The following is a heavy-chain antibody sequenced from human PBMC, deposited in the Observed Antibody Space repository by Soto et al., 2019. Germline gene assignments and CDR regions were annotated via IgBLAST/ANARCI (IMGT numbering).Heavy chain of an antibody. J-gene: IGHJ6*02. D-gene: IGHD3-10*01. V-gene: IGHV1-18*01. CDR2: ISVYNGNT. Sequence: QVQLVQSGAEVKDPGASVKVSCKASGYTFTSYGVSWVRQAPGQGLEWMGWISVYNGNTKYAQKLQGRVTMTTDISTSTAYMELRGLRSDDTAVYYCARSGRPGYYYYIMDVWGQGTTVTVSS. CDR1: GYTFTSYG. CDR3: ARSGRPGYYYYIMDV.